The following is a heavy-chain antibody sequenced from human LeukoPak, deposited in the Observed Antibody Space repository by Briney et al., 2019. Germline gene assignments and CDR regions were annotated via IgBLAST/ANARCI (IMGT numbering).Heavy chain of an antibody. V-gene: IGHV4-59*01. CDR3: ARAEQWRAPFDY. CDR2: IYYSGST. Sequence: SETLSLTCTVSGGSISSYYWSWIRQPPGKGLEWIGYIYYSGSTNYNPSLKSRVTISVDTSKNQFSLKLSSVTAADTAVYYCARAEQWRAPFDYWGQGTLVTVSS. J-gene: IGHJ4*02. CDR1: GGSISSYY. D-gene: IGHD6-19*01.